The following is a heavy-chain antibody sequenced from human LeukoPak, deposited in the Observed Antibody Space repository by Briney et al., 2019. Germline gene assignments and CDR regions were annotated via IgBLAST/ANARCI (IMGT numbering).Heavy chain of an antibody. J-gene: IGHJ5*02. CDR2: ISGSGGST. V-gene: IGHV3-23*01. CDR1: GFTFSSYA. CDR3: AKGSDSSGYLHTDNWFDP. Sequence: QTGGSLRLSCAASGFTFSSYAMSWVRQAPGKGPEWVSAISGSGGSTYYADSVKGRFTTSRDNSKNTLYLQMNSLRAEDTAVYYCAKGSDSSGYLHTDNWFDPWGQGTRVTVSS. D-gene: IGHD3-22*01.